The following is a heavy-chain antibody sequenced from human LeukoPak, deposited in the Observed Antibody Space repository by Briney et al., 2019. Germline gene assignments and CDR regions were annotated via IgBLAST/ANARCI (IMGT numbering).Heavy chain of an antibody. CDR3: ALGQWLVRDNWFDP. CDR2: IYWNDDK. J-gene: IGHJ5*02. Sequence: SGPTLVNPTQTLTLTCTFSGFSLSTSGVGVGRIRQPPGKALEWLALIYWNDDKRYSPSLKSRLTITKDTSKNQVVLTMTNMDTVDTATYYCALGQWLVRDNWFDPWGQGTLVTVSS. V-gene: IGHV2-5*01. CDR1: GFSLSTSGVG. D-gene: IGHD6-19*01.